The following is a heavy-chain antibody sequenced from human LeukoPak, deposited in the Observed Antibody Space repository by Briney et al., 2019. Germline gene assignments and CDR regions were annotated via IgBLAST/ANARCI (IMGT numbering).Heavy chain of an antibody. Sequence: GGSLRLSCAASGFTFSSYSMNWVRQAPGKGLEWVSYISSSSSTIYYADSVKGRFTISRDNAKNSLYLQMNSLRAEDTAVYYCARGYYDSSGYYRGAFDIWGQGTMVTVSS. D-gene: IGHD3-22*01. CDR1: GFTFSSYS. CDR3: ARGYYDSSGYYRGAFDI. J-gene: IGHJ3*02. V-gene: IGHV3-48*04. CDR2: ISSSSSTI.